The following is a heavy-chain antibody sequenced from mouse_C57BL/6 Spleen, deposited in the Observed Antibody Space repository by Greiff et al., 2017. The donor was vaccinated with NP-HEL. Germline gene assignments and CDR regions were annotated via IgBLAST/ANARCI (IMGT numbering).Heavy chain of an antibody. J-gene: IGHJ4*01. CDR2: ISDGGSYT. CDR1: GFTFSSYA. Sequence: DVQLQESGGGLVKPGGSLKLSCAASGFTFSSYAMSWVRQTPEKRLEWVATISDGGSYTYYPDNVKGRFTISRDNAKNNLYLQMSHLKSEDTAMYYCARGLGAMDYWGQGTSVTVSS. CDR3: ARGLGAMDY. V-gene: IGHV5-4*01. D-gene: IGHD2-4*01.